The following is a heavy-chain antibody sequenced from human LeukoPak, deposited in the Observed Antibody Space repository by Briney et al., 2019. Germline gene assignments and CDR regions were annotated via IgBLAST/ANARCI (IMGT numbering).Heavy chain of an antibody. CDR3: ARGLRGYYDSSGYYYPPLDY. CDR2: ISGSGGST. J-gene: IGHJ4*02. Sequence: GGSLRLSCAASGFTFSSYAMSWVRQAPGKGLEWVSAISGSGGSTYYADSVKGRFTISRDNSKNTLYLQMNSLRAEDTAVYYCARGLRGYYDSSGYYYPPLDYWGQGTLVTVSS. D-gene: IGHD3-22*01. CDR1: GFTFSSYA. V-gene: IGHV3-23*01.